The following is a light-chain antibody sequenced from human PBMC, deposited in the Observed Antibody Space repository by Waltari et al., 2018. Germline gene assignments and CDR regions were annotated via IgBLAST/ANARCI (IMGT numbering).Light chain of an antibody. Sequence: SFVLTQAPSVSVAPGPTARITCGGNNTGGYGSRWYQQHPGQAPVLVVYDNSDRPSGIPERFSGSSSANTATLTISRVEAGDEADYYCQVWAGSDYDVAFGGGTKL. J-gene: IGLJ2*01. CDR1: NTGGYG. V-gene: IGLV3-21*02. CDR3: QVWAGSDYDVA. CDR2: DNS.